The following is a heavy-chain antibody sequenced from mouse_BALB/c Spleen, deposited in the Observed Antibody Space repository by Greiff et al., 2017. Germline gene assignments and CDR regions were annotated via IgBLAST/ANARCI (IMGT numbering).Heavy chain of an antibody. J-gene: IGHJ3*01. CDR2: ISDGGSYT. CDR3: ARGGRDYAWFAY. V-gene: IGHV5-4*02. D-gene: IGHD2-4*01. Sequence: DVKLVESGGGLVKPGGSLKLSCAASGFTFSDYYMYWVRQTPEKRLEWVATISDGGSYTYYPDSVKGRFTISRDNAKNNLYLQMSSLKSEDTAMYYCARGGRDYAWFAYWGQGTLVTVSA. CDR1: GFTFSDYY.